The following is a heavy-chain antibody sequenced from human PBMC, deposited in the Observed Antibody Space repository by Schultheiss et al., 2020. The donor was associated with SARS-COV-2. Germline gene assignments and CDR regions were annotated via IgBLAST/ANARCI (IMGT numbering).Heavy chain of an antibody. J-gene: IGHJ4*02. V-gene: IGHV3-48*01. CDR3: AKDRGWFSSSWCFDY. CDR2: IRSSSSTI. CDR1: GFTLSSYS. D-gene: IGHD6-13*01. Sequence: SCAASGFTLSSYSMSWVRQAPGKGLEWVSYIRSSSSTIYYADSVKGRFTISRDNSKNTLYVQMNRLRVEDTAVYYCAKDRGWFSSSWCFDYWGQGTLVTVSS.